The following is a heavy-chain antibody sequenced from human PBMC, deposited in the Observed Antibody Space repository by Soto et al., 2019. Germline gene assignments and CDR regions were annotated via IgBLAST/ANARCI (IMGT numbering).Heavy chain of an antibody. Sequence: EVQLVESGGGLVQPGGSLKLSCAASGFTFSGSAMHWVRQASGKGLEWVGRIRSKANSYATAYAASVKGRFTISRDDSKNTAYLQMNSLKTEDTAVYYCTRVEFDGDYYFDYWGQGTLVTVSS. CDR1: GFTFSGSA. CDR3: TRVEFDGDYYFDY. D-gene: IGHD4-17*01. J-gene: IGHJ4*02. CDR2: IRSKANSYAT. V-gene: IGHV3-73*01.